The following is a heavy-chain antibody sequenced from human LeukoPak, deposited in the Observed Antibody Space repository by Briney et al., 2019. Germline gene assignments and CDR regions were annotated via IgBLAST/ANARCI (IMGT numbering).Heavy chain of an antibody. CDR2: MSYDGSNQ. J-gene: IGHJ4*02. D-gene: IGHD3-3*01. Sequence: PGGSLRLSCAASGFTFSNYGMHWVRQAPGKGLEWLAVMSYDGSNQFYANSVKGPFTISRDNSKNTLYLQMNSLRTEDTAVYYCARDPNYYTNSWDWLYWGQGTLVTVSS. V-gene: IGHV3-33*08. CDR3: ARDPNYYTNSWDWLY. CDR1: GFTFSNYG.